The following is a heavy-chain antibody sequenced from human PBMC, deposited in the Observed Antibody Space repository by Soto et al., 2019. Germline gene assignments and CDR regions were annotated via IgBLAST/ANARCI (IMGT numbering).Heavy chain of an antibody. CDR3: AKDYDSNYFDY. CDR1: GFTFSSYG. Sequence: GGSLRLSCAASGFTFSSYGVHWVRQAPGKGLEWVAVISYDGSNKYYADSVKGRFTISRDNSKNTLYLQMNSLRAEDTAVYYCAKDYDSNYFDYWGQGTLVTVSS. D-gene: IGHD3-22*01. V-gene: IGHV3-30*18. CDR2: ISYDGSNK. J-gene: IGHJ4*02.